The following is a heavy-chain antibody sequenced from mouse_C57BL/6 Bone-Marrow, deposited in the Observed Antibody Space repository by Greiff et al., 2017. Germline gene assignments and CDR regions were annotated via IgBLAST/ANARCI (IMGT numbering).Heavy chain of an antibody. CDR2: IYPSGGRT. J-gene: IGHJ2*01. CDR1: GYTFTSSW. Sequence: QVQLQQPGAELVKPGASVKMSCKASGYTFTSSWITWVKQRPGQGLGWIGDIYPSGGRTNYNEKFKSKAILTVDTSSNTAYMQLSRLTSEDSAVFYCARSGPLGRSFDYWGQGTTLTVSS. V-gene: IGHV1-55*01. CDR3: ARSGPLGRSFDY. D-gene: IGHD4-1*01.